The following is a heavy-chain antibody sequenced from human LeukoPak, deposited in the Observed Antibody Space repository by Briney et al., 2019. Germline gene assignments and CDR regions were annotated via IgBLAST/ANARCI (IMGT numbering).Heavy chain of an antibody. Sequence: ASVKVSCKASGYTFTSYGISWVRQAPGQGLEWMGWISAYNGNTNYAQKLQGRVTMTTDTSTSTAYMELRSLRSDGTAVYYCARVLLGSGYCSGGSCYDFDYWGQGPLVTVSS. CDR2: ISAYNGNT. J-gene: IGHJ4*02. D-gene: IGHD2-15*01. CDR1: GYTFTSYG. V-gene: IGHV1-18*01. CDR3: ARVLLGSGYCSGGSCYDFDY.